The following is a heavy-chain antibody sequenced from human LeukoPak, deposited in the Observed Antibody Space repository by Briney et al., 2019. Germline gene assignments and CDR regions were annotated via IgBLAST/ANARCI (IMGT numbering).Heavy chain of an antibody. V-gene: IGHV3-23*01. J-gene: IGHJ4*02. CDR2: ISGSGGST. CDR3: ATVPMGGYDSSGHKEDY. D-gene: IGHD3-22*01. CDR1: GFTFSSYA. Sequence: GGSLRLSCAASGFTFSSYAMSWVRQAPVKGLEWVSTISGSGGSTYYAAAVKGRFTISRDNSKNTLYLQMNSLRAEDTAVYYCATVPMGGYDSSGHKEDYWGQGTLVTVSS.